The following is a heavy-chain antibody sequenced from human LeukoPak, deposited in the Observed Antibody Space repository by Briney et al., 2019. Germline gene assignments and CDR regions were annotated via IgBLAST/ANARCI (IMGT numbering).Heavy chain of an antibody. CDR3: ARDSPLGKTYDFWSGYYSYYFDY. D-gene: IGHD3-3*01. CDR2: ISAYNANT. J-gene: IGHJ4*02. Sequence: ASVKVSCKASGYTFTNYGFSWVRQAPGQGLEWIGWISAYNANTNYAQKLQGRVTMTTDTSTSTAYMELRSLRSDDTAVYYCARDSPLGKTYDFWSGYYSYYFDYWGQGTLVTVSS. V-gene: IGHV1-18*01. CDR1: GYTFTNYG.